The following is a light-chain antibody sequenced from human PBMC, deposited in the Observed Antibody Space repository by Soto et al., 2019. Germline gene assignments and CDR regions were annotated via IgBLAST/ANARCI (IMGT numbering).Light chain of an antibody. CDR1: SSDVGSYNL. J-gene: IGLJ1*01. V-gene: IGLV2-23*03. CDR2: EGS. Sequence: QSALTQPASGSESPGQSITISSTGTSSDVGSYNLVSWYQQHPGKVPKLMIYEGSKRPSGVSNRFSGSKSGNTASLTISGHQAEGEADYYCCAFASSSTFNVFGTGTKVTV. CDR3: CAFASSSTFNV.